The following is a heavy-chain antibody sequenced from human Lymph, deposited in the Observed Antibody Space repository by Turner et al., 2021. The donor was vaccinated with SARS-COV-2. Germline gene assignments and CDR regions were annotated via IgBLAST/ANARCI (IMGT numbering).Heavy chain of an antibody. J-gene: IGHJ6*02. Sequence: VQLVETGGGLIQPGGSLRLSCAASGIIVSRNYMNWFRQAPGKGLEWVSVIYSGGTTYYADSVKGRFTISRDNSKNTLYLQMNSLRVEDTAVYYCARDLGTYGMDVWGQGTTVTVSS. CDR1: GIIVSRNY. CDR3: ARDLGTYGMDV. V-gene: IGHV3-53*02. D-gene: IGHD6-13*01. CDR2: IYSGGTT.